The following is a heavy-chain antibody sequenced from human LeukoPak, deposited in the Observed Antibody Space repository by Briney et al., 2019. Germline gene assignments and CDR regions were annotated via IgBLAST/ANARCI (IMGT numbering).Heavy chain of an antibody. D-gene: IGHD2-2*01. J-gene: IGHJ4*02. V-gene: IGHV4-59*08. CDR2: IYYSGST. Sequence: SETLSLTCTVSGGSISSYYWSWIRQPPGKGLEWIGYIYYSGSTNYNPSLKSRVTISVDTSKNQFSLKLSSVPAADTAVYYCARQGYCSSTSCYSYIDYWGQGTLVTVSS. CDR3: ARQGYCSSTSCYSYIDY. CDR1: GGSISSYY.